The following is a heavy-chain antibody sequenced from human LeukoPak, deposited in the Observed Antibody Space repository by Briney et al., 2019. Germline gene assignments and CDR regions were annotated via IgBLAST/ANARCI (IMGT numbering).Heavy chain of an antibody. CDR3: ARQLYDYESGYYFGRGWFDP. Sequence: SETLSLTCIVSDGSIRSDVWTSVPQTPGKGLEWIGHMYYSGDTNYNPSLRSRATISVDTSKNQVSLKLSSVPATATAVYYCARQLYDYESGYYFGRGWFDPWGQGTLVTVSS. CDR1: DGSIRSDV. V-gene: IGHV4-59*08. D-gene: IGHD3-22*01. J-gene: IGHJ5*02. CDR2: MYYSGDT.